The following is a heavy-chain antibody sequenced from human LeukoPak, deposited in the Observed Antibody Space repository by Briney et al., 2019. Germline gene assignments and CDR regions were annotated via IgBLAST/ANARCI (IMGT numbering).Heavy chain of an antibody. CDR2: INPSDGST. D-gene: IGHD2/OR15-2a*01. V-gene: IGHV1-46*01. CDR1: GCTFTSYY. J-gene: IGHJ4*02. CDR3: ARHQGAGEYPFDY. Sequence: ASVKVSCKASGCTFTSYYMHWVRQAPGRGLEWMGIINPSDGSTTYTQRFQGRVTLTRDTSTSTVYMELSSLRSEDTAVYYCARHQGAGEYPFDYWGQGTLVTVSS.